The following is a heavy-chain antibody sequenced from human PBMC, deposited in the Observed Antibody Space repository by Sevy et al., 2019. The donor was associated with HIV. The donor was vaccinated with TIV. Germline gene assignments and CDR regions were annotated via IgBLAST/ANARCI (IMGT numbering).Heavy chain of an antibody. J-gene: IGHJ4*01. CDR2: ISYEGTET. CDR1: GFAFSSHA. V-gene: IGHV3-30-3*01. Sequence: GGSLRFSCAASGFAFSSHAMHWVRQAPGKGLEWVGVISYEGTETFYAASVEGRFTISRDNSKNMLSLQINSLRPEDTAVYYCARDGGYSIKWYPLYWGQGTLVTVSS. CDR3: ARDGGYSIKWYPLY. D-gene: IGHD6-13*01.